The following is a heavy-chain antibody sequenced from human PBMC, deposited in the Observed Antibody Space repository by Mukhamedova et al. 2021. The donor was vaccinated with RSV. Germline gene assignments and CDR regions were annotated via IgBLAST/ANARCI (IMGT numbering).Heavy chain of an antibody. D-gene: IGHD5-18*01. CDR3: ARGSPAKGGDSAMVTGSDDAFDI. J-gene: IGHJ3*02. Sequence: VRQAPGKGPEWVAIIWYDGINKYYADSVKGRFTTSRDNSKNTLYLQMNSLRAEDTAVYYCARGSPAKGGDSAMVTGSDDAFDIW. V-gene: IGHV3-33*01. CDR2: IWYDGINK.